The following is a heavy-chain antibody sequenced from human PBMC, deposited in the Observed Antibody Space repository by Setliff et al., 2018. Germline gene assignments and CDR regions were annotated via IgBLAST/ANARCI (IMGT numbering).Heavy chain of an antibody. J-gene: IGHJ4*02. V-gene: IGHV1-2*06. CDR2: INPNSGAT. CDR1: GYPFTDYY. CDR3: ARDLYNSGSDY. D-gene: IGHD6-25*01. Sequence: ASVKVSCKTSGYPFTDYYIHWVRQAPGQGLEWMGRINPNSGATNFAQKYQGRVTMTRDTSISTAYMDLSRLRSDDTAVYYCARDLYNSGSDYWGQGTLVTVSS.